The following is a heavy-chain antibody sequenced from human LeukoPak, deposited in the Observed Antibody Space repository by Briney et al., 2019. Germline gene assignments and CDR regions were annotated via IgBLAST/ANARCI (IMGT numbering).Heavy chain of an antibody. CDR1: GFTFSSYG. Sequence: GGSLRLSCAASGFTFSSYGMHWVRQAPGKGLEWVAVISYDGSNKYYADSVKGRFTISRDNSKNTLYLQMNSLRAEDTAVYYCAKDRSLNIEYYYFDYWGQGTLVTVSS. D-gene: IGHD2/OR15-2a*01. CDR3: AKDRSLNIEYYYFDY. CDR2: ISYDGSNK. V-gene: IGHV3-30*18. J-gene: IGHJ4*02.